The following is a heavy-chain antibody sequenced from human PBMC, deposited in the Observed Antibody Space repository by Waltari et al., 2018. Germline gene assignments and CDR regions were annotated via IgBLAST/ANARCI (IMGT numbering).Heavy chain of an antibody. J-gene: IGHJ4*02. Sequence: EVQLLASGGGLVQPGGSLRLSCAASGFTFSSYAMSWVRQAPGKGLEWVSAISGSGYSTYYADSGKGRFTISRDNSKNTLYLQMNSLRAEDTAVYYCAKDRGSSWNPYYFDYWGQGTLVTVSS. V-gene: IGHV3-23*01. D-gene: IGHD6-13*01. CDR3: AKDRGSSWNPYYFDY. CDR2: ISGSGYST. CDR1: GFTFSSYA.